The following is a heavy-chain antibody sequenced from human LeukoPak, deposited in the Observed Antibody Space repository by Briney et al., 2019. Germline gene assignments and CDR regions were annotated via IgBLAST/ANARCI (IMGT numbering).Heavy chain of an antibody. V-gene: IGHV1-69*04. CDR1: GGTFSSYA. CDR3: AREYGGIYSNGYYY. Sequence: ASVKVSCKASGGTFSSYAISWVRQAPGQGLEWVGRVIPTLGIANYAQNFQGRVTITADKSTGTAYMELSSLRSEDTAVYYCAREYGGIYSNGYYYWGQGTLVTVSS. J-gene: IGHJ4*02. D-gene: IGHD5-18*01. CDR2: VIPTLGIA.